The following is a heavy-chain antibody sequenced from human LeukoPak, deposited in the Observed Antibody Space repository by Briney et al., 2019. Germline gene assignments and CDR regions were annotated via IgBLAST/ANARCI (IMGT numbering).Heavy chain of an antibody. J-gene: IGHJ3*02. Sequence: PSETLSLICTVSGGSISSSSYYWGWIRQPPGKGLEWIGSIYYSGSTYYNPSLKSRVTISVDTSKNQFSLKLSSVTAADTAVYYCASRYCSSTSCYDGGDAFDIWGQGTMVTVSS. CDR3: ASRYCSSTSCYDGGDAFDI. V-gene: IGHV4-39*01. CDR1: GGSISSSSYY. D-gene: IGHD2-2*01. CDR2: IYYSGST.